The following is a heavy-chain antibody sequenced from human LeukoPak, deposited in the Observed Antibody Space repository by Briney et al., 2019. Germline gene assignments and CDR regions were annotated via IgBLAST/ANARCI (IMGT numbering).Heavy chain of an antibody. CDR1: GFTFRNYT. CDR2: ISGSGGST. CDR3: AKAGRITIFGVVSASYYFDY. J-gene: IGHJ4*02. Sequence: GGSLRLSCAASGFTFRNYTMTWVRQAPGKGLEWVSAISGSGGSTYYADSVKGRFTISRDNSKDTLYLQMNSLRAEDTAVYYCAKAGRITIFGVVSASYYFDYWGQGTLVTVSS. V-gene: IGHV3-23*01. D-gene: IGHD3-3*01.